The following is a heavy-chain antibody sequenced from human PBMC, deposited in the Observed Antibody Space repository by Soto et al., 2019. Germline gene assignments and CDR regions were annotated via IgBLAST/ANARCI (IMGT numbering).Heavy chain of an antibody. Sequence: QVQLVQSGAEVKRPGSSVKVSCKASRGTLTTYAISWVRQAPGQGLAWMGGIIPIFGTPDYAESHQGRLTITGDESRNTAKRGVSSLNFEDTAVYYGGGGERTGYLKPLTNTERDLGGQGPTAPFPS. J-gene: IGHJ6*02. D-gene: IGHD3-16*01. CDR2: IIPIFGTP. CDR3: GGGERTGYLKPLTNTERDL. CDR1: RGTLTTYA. V-gene: IGHV1-69*01.